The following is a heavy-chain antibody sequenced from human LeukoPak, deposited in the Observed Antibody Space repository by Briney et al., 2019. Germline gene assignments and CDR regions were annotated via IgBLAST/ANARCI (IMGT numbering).Heavy chain of an antibody. V-gene: IGHV4-59*01. CDR2: IYYSGST. Sequence: SETLSLTCTVSGGSMSSYYWSWIRRPPGKGLEWTGYIYYSGSTNYNPSLKSRVTISVDTSKNQFTLKLSSVTAADTAVYYCARGRYGWLPFDYWGQGTLVTVSS. J-gene: IGHJ4*02. CDR3: ARGRYGWLPFDY. CDR1: GGSMSSYY. D-gene: IGHD3-16*01.